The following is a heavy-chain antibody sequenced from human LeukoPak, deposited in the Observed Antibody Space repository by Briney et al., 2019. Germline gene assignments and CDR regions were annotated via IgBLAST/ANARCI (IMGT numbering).Heavy chain of an antibody. CDR1: GFTFSSYA. J-gene: IGHJ4*02. CDR2: ISGSGGIT. Sequence: GGSLRLPCAASGFTFSSYAMSWVRQAPGKGLEWVSGISGSGGITYYADTVKGRFTISRDNSKNTLYLQMNSLRGEDTAVYYCARDSSESSGYQFDYWGQGTLVTVSS. D-gene: IGHD3-22*01. CDR3: ARDSSESSGYQFDY. V-gene: IGHV3-23*01.